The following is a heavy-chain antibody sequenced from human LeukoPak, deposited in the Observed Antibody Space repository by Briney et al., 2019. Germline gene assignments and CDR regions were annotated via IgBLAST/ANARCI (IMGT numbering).Heavy chain of an antibody. CDR2: ISAYNGNT. J-gene: IGHJ4*02. Sequence: GASVKVSCKASGYTFTSYGISWVRQAPRQGLEWMGWISAYNGNTNYAQKLQGRVTMTPDTSTSTAYMELRSLRSDDTAVYYCARWGSIVGAPQGFDYWGQGTLVTVSS. V-gene: IGHV1-18*01. CDR1: GYTFTSYG. CDR3: ARWGSIVGAPQGFDY. D-gene: IGHD1-26*01.